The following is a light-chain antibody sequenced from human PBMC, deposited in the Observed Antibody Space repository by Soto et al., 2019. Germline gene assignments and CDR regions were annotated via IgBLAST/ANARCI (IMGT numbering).Light chain of an antibody. CDR3: QHYYSYSEA. CDR2: KAS. Sequence: DIQMTQSPSTLSGSVGDRVTITCRASQTISSWLAWYQQKPGKAPKLLIYKASTLKSGVPSRFSGSGSGTEFTRTISSLQPDDFATYYCQHYYSYSEAFGQGTKVDIK. CDR1: QTISSW. V-gene: IGKV1-5*03. J-gene: IGKJ1*01.